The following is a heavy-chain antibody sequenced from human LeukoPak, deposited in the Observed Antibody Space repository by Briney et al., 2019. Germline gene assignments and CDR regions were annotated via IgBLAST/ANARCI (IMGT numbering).Heavy chain of an antibody. CDR3: ARPSLNTGSYFDY. Sequence: GGSRRLSCEASGFSFSNYWMSWVRQAPGKGLEWVANIKQDGSEIYYVDSVRGRFTISRDNAKNSLYLQMNSLRAEDTAVYYCARPSLNTGSYFDYWGQGILVSVSS. CDR2: IKQDGSEI. J-gene: IGHJ4*02. D-gene: IGHD1-26*01. CDR1: GFSFSNYW. V-gene: IGHV3-7*01.